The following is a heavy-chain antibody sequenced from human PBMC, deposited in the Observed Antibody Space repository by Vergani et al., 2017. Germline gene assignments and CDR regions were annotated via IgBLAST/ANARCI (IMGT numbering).Heavy chain of an antibody. CDR1: GFTFSSYG. CDR2: IRYDGSNK. J-gene: IGHJ6*02. Sequence: QVPLVESGGGVVQPGGSLRLSCAASGFTFSSYGMHWVRQAPGKGLEWVAFIRYDGSNKYYADSVKGRFTISRDNSKNTLYLQMNSLRAEDTAVYYCAKEGGYYDSSGWLSMDVWGQGTTVTVSS. CDR3: AKEGGYYDSSGWLSMDV. V-gene: IGHV3-30*02. D-gene: IGHD3-22*01.